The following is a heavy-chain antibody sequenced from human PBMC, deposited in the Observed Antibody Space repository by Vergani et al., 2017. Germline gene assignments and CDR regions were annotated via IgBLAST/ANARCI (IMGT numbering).Heavy chain of an antibody. CDR2: LSASDRRT. D-gene: IGHD2-21*02. CDR1: GFTFIMHA. CDR3: ARDRPEHIVVVTAMVFDP. J-gene: IGHJ5*02. V-gene: IGHV3-23*01. Sequence: EVQLLESGGDLVQPGGSLRLSCAASGFTFIMHAMSWVRQAPGKGLEWVSTLSASDRRTHYADSVKGRFTISRDNSKNSLYLQMNSLRAEDTAVYYCARDRPEHIVVVTAMVFDPWGQGTLVTVSS.